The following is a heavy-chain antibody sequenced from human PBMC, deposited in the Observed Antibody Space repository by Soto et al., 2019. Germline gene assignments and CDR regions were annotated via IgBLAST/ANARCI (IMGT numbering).Heavy chain of an antibody. CDR2: IIPIFGTA. CDR3: TRAPFPRDYGDYVYFDY. Sequence: QVQLVQSGAEVKKPGSSVKVSCKASGGTFSSYAISWVRQAPGQGLEWMGGIIPIFGTANYAQKFQGRVTITADESTSTAYMELSSLRSEDTAVYYCTRAPFPRDYGDYVYFDYWGQGTLVTVSS. CDR1: GGTFSSYA. D-gene: IGHD4-17*01. V-gene: IGHV1-69*01. J-gene: IGHJ4*02.